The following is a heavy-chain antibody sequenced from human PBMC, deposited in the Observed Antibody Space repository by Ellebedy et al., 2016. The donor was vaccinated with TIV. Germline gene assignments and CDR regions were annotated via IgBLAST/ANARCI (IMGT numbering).Heavy chain of an antibody. CDR3: ARVWPGIAAADY. Sequence: AASVTVSCKASVYTFTGYYMHWVRQAPGQGLEWMGWINPNSGGTNYAQKFQGRVTMTRDTSISTAYMELSRLRSDDTAVYYCARVWPGIAAADYWGQGTLVTVSS. CDR2: INPNSGGT. CDR1: VYTFTGYY. D-gene: IGHD6-13*01. V-gene: IGHV1-2*02. J-gene: IGHJ4*02.